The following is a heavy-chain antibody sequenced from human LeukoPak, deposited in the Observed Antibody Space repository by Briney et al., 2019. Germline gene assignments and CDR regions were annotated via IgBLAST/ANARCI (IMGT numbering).Heavy chain of an antibody. Sequence: GGSLRLSCAASGFTFSDYYMSWIRQAPGKGLEWVSYISSSSSYTNYADSVKGRFTISRDNAKNSLYLQMNSLRAEDTAVYYCAREGYCSGGSCYSYDYWGQGTLVTVSS. CDR2: ISSSSSYT. D-gene: IGHD2-15*01. CDR1: GFTFSDYY. CDR3: AREGYCSGGSCYSYDY. V-gene: IGHV3-11*05. J-gene: IGHJ4*02.